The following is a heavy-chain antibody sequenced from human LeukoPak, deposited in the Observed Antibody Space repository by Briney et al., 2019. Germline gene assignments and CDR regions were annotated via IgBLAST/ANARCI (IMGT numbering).Heavy chain of an antibody. D-gene: IGHD4-17*01. V-gene: IGHV1-18*01. J-gene: IGHJ6*04. CDR1: GYTFTSYG. CDR2: ISAYNGNT. CDR3: AREGADDHGRLQWFDP. Sequence: GASVKVSCKASGYTFTSYGISWVRQAPGQGLEWMGWISAYNGNTNYAQKLQGRVTMTTDTSTSTAYMELRSLRSDDTAVYYCAREGADDHGRLQWFDPWGKGTTVTVSS.